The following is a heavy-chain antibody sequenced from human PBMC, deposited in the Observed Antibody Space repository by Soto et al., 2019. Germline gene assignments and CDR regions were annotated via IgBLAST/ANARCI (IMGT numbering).Heavy chain of an antibody. CDR2: ISSSSSYI. CDR3: ARDRRGAARPEFDY. J-gene: IGHJ4*02. V-gene: IGHV3-21*01. CDR1: GFTFSSYS. Sequence: GGSLRLSCAASGFTFSSYSMNWVRQAPGKGLEWVSSISSSSSYIYYADSVKGRFTISRDNAKNSLYLQMNSLRAEDTAVYYCARDRRGAARPEFDYWGQGTLVTVSS. D-gene: IGHD6-6*01.